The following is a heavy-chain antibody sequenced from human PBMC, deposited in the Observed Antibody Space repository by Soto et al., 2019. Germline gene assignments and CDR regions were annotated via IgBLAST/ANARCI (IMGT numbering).Heavy chain of an antibody. V-gene: IGHV3-30-3*01. J-gene: IGHJ6*02. CDR1: GFTFSSYA. Sequence: VGSLRLSCAASGFTFSSYAMHWVRQAPGKGLEWVAVISYDGSNKYYADSVKGRFTISRDNSKNTLYLQMNSLRAEDTAVYYCARVRRGGMDVWGQGTTVTVSS. CDR3: ARVRRGGMDV. D-gene: IGHD3-16*01. CDR2: ISYDGSNK.